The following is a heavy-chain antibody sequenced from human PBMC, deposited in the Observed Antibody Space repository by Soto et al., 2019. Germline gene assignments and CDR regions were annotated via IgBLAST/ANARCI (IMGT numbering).Heavy chain of an antibody. CDR1: GGYISSSSYY. V-gene: IGHV4-39*01. CDR3: ASPKIAFYNWFDP. Sequence: QLQLQESGPGLVKPSETLSLTCTVSGGYISSSSYYWGWIRQPPGKGLEWIGSIYYSGSTYYNPSPKRRVTISVDTSKNQFSLKLSSVTAADTAVYYCASPKIAFYNWFDPWGQGTLVTVSS. J-gene: IGHJ5*02. D-gene: IGHD3-3*02. CDR2: IYYSGST.